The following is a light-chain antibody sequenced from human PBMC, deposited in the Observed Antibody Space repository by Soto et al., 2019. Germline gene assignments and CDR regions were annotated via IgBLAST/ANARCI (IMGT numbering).Light chain of an antibody. Sequence: DIQVTQSPSTLSASVGDRVTITCGASQSIGTWLAWYQQKPGKAQKLLIFDASTLESGVQSRFSGSGSGTDFTLTIRSLQPDDFATYYCKQYSDSSGAFGPGTKVDIK. CDR3: KQYSDSSGA. CDR2: DAS. V-gene: IGKV1-5*01. CDR1: QSIGTW. J-gene: IGKJ3*01.